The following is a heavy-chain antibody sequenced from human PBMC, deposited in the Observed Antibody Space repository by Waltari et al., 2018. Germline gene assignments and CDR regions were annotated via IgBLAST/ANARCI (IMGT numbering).Heavy chain of an antibody. CDR3: ARGEGGANEY. J-gene: IGHJ4*02. V-gene: IGHV3-48*03. CDR2: ISSGATTI. Sequence: EVQLVESGGTMVQPGGSLRLFCAASVFTFKNYEMNWLRQAPGKGLEWVAYISSGATTIFYTDSVKGRFTISRDNAKNSVYLQMNSLRADDTAIYYCARGEGGANEYWGQGTVVTVSS. CDR1: VFTFKNYE. D-gene: IGHD1-26*01.